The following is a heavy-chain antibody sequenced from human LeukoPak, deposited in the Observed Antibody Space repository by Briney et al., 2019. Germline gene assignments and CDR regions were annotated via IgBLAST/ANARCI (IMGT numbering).Heavy chain of an antibody. CDR3: ARDLYDSSGYYYTGFDY. CDR1: GFTFSSYS. J-gene: IGHJ4*02. V-gene: IGHV3-21*01. Sequence: GGSLRLSCAASGFTFSSYSMNWVRQAPGKGLEWVSSISSSSSYIYYADSVKGRFTISRDNAKNSLYLQMNSLRAEDTAVYYCARDLYDSSGYYYTGFDYWGQGTLVTVSS. D-gene: IGHD3-22*01. CDR2: ISSSSSYI.